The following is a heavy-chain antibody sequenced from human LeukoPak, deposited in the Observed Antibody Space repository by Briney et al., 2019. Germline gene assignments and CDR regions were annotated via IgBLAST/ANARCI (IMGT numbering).Heavy chain of an antibody. CDR1: GFTFSSYG. V-gene: IGHV3-30*02. D-gene: IGHD3-9*01. CDR3: AKDRRNYGILTGPPGD. CDR2: IRYDGSNK. Sequence: PGGSLRLSCAASGFTFSSYGMHWVRQAPGKGLEWVAFIRYDGSNKYYADSVKGRFTISRDNSKNTLYLQMNSLRAEDTAVYYCAKDRRNYGILTGPPGDWGQGTLVTVSS. J-gene: IGHJ4*02.